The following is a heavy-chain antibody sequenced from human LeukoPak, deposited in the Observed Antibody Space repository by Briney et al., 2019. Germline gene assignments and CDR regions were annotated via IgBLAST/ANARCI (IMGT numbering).Heavy chain of an antibody. V-gene: IGHV4-59*01. J-gene: IGHJ5*02. CDR2: MYRTGST. CDR3: AREGTYGWYNWFDP. CDR1: GGSISSYY. Sequence: SETLSHTCTVSGGSISSYYWSWIRQPPGKGLEWIGYMYRTGSTNYNPSLKSRVTITPDTSKNQFSLRLTSVTAADTAVYYCAREGTYGWYNWFDPWGQGTLVTVSS. D-gene: IGHD6-19*01.